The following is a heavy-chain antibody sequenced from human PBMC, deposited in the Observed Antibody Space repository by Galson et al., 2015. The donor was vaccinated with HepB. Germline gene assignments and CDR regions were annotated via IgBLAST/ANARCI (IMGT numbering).Heavy chain of an antibody. D-gene: IGHD6-13*01. CDR3: ARVPGYSSSWRDYYYYYGMDV. Sequence: SLRLSCAASGFTFSSYWMSWVRQAPGKGLEWVVNIKQDGSEKYYVDSVRGRFTISRDNAKNSLYLQMNSLRAEDTAVYYCARVPGYSSSWRDYYYYYGMDVWGQGTTVTVSS. V-gene: IGHV3-7*01. CDR1: GFTFSSYW. CDR2: IKQDGSEK. J-gene: IGHJ6*02.